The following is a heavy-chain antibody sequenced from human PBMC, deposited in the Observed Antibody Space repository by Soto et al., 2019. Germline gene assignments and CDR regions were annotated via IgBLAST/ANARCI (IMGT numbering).Heavy chain of an antibody. CDR3: AKDKYYDFWSGPPADV. Sequence: GGSLRLSCAASGFTFDDYAMHWVRQAPGKGLEWVSGISWNSGSIGYADSVKGRFTISRDNAKNSLYLQMNSLRAEDTALYYCAKDKYYDFWSGPPADVWGKGTTVTVSS. CDR2: ISWNSGSI. CDR1: GFTFDDYA. J-gene: IGHJ6*04. V-gene: IGHV3-9*01. D-gene: IGHD3-3*01.